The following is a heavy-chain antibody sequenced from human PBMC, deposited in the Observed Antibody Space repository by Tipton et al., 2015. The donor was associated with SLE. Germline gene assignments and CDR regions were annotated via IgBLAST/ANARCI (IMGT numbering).Heavy chain of an antibody. CDR3: ASRSSTRTNYYYMDV. D-gene: IGHD2-2*01. CDR1: GGSISSGGYY. Sequence: TLSLTCTVSGGSISSGGYYWSWIRQHPGKGLEWIGYIYYSGSTYYNPSLKSRVTISVDMSKNQFSLKLSSVTAADTAVYYCASRSSTRTNYYYMDVWGKGTTVTVSS. V-gene: IGHV4-31*03. J-gene: IGHJ6*03. CDR2: IYYSGST.